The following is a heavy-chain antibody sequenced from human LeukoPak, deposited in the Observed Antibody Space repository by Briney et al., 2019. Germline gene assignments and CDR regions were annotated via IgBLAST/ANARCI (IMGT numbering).Heavy chain of an antibody. CDR1: GFTFNSYA. CDR2: IGGRGGSR. D-gene: IGHD3-22*01. CDR3: AKRDYSDSSTYAPLFDY. Sequence: GGALRLACAASGFTFNSYAISWVRQAPGKGLEWVSTIGGRGGSRYYADCVKGRVTISRDNSKTTLSLQMTSLRAEDTAMYYCAKRDYSDSSTYAPLFDYWGQGTLVTVSS. J-gene: IGHJ4*02. V-gene: IGHV3-23*01.